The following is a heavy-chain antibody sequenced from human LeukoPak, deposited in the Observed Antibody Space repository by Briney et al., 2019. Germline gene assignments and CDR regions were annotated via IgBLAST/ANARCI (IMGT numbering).Heavy chain of an antibody. D-gene: IGHD6-13*01. Sequence: GASVKVSCKASGYTFNSYYMHWVRQAPGQGLEWMGIINPSGGSTSYAQKFQGRVTMTRDTSTSTVYMELSSLRAEDTAVYYCARHSRGRWYVFDYWGQGTLVTVSS. V-gene: IGHV1-46*02. CDR2: INPSGGST. CDR3: ARHSRGRWYVFDY. CDR1: GYTFNSYY. J-gene: IGHJ4*02.